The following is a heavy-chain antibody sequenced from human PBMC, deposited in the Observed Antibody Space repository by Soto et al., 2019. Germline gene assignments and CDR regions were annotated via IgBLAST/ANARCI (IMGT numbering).Heavy chain of an antibody. CDR1: GFTFSSYG. V-gene: IGHV3-30*03. Sequence: GGSLRLSCAASGFTFSSYGMHWVRQAPGKGLEWVAVISYDGSNKYYADSVKGRFTISRDNSKNTLYLQMNSLRAEDTAVYYCARGAWGSGSYYYYGMDVWGQGTTVTVSS. D-gene: IGHD3-10*01. J-gene: IGHJ6*02. CDR3: ARGAWGSGSYYYYGMDV. CDR2: ISYDGSNK.